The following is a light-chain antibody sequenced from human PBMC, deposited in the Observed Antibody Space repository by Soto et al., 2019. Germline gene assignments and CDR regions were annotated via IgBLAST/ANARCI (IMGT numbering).Light chain of an antibody. Sequence: EIMMTQSPATLSVSPRERATLSCRASQSVRNNIAWYQQKPGQAPRLLIYYASTRATGIPARFSGSGYGTAFTLTISSLQSEDFALYYCQQYNNWPPITFGQVTRLEI. CDR3: QQYNNWPPIT. CDR1: QSVRNN. V-gene: IGKV3-15*01. J-gene: IGKJ5*01. CDR2: YAS.